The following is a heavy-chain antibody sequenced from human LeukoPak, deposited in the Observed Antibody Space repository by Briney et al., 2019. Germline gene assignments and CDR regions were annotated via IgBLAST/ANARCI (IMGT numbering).Heavy chain of an antibody. CDR3: ARRGYDSSGYYRNY. CDR2: IFYSGST. Sequence: SETLSLTCTVSGGSISSYYWSWIRQPPGKGLEWIGYIFYSGSTHYNPSLRSRVTISIDTSKNQFSLKLNSVTAADTAVYYCARRGYDSSGYYRNYWGQGTLVTVSS. D-gene: IGHD3-22*01. CDR1: GGSISSYY. J-gene: IGHJ4*02. V-gene: IGHV4-59*08.